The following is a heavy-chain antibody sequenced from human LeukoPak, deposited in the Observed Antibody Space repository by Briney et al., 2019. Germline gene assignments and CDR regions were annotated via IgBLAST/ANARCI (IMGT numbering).Heavy chain of an antibody. Sequence: SETLSLTCTVSNGSISSYYWSWIRQPPGKGLEWIGYIYYSGSTNYNPSLKSRVTISVDTSKNQFSLKLSSVTAADTAVYYCARVTGYMIEDYFDFWGQGTLVTVSS. CDR2: IYYSGST. CDR3: ARVTGYMIEDYFDF. D-gene: IGHD3-9*01. J-gene: IGHJ4*02. CDR1: NGSISSYY. V-gene: IGHV4-59*01.